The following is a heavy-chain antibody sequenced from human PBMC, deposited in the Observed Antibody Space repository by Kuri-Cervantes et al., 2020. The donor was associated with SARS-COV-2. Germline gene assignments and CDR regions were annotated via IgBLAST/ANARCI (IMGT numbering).Heavy chain of an antibody. J-gene: IGHJ4*02. D-gene: IGHD2-2*01. Sequence: GESLKISCAASGFTFSSYAMSWARQAPGKGLEWVSAISGSGGSTYYADSVKGRFTISRDNSKNTLYLQMSSLRAEDTAVYYCAKAGDIVVVPAAYFDYWGQGTLVTVSS. CDR3: AKAGDIVVVPAAYFDY. CDR1: GFTFSSYA. V-gene: IGHV3-23*01. CDR2: ISGSGGST.